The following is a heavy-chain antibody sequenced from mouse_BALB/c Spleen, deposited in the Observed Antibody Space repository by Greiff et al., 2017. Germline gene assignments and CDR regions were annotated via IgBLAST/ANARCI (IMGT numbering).Heavy chain of an antibody. CDR3: ARGYAMDY. CDR1: GFTFTDYY. J-gene: IGHJ4*01. Sequence: EVQVVESGGGLVQPGGSLRLSCATSGFTFTDYYMSWVRQPPGKALEWLGFIRNKANGYTTEYSASVKGRFTISRDNSQSILYLQMNTLRAEDSATYYCARGYAMDYWGQGTSVTVSS. CDR2: IRNKANGYTT. V-gene: IGHV7-3*02.